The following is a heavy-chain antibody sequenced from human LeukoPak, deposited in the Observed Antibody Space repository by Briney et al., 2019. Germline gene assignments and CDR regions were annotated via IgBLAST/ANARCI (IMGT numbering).Heavy chain of an antibody. V-gene: IGHV3-11*01. Sequence: GGSLRLSCAASGFTFSDYYMSRSGNTIYYADSLKGRFTISRDNAKTSLYLQMNSLRAEDTAVYYCARGYYYDTSGYGSIFDYWGQGTLVTVSS. J-gene: IGHJ4*02. CDR3: ARGYYYDTSGYGSIFDY. CDR1: GFTFSDYY. CDR2: RSGNTI. D-gene: IGHD3-22*01.